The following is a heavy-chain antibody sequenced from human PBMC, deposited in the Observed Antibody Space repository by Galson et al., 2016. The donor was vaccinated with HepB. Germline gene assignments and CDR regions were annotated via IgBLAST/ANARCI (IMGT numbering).Heavy chain of an antibody. CDR1: GDSIRNYY. CDR3: ARGDDILTGYWAFDM. Sequence: SETLSLTCTVSGDSIRNYYWSWIRQPPGKGLEWIGYIYYTKTTNYNPSLKSRVTISVDTSKNQFSLKLSSVTAADTAVYYCARGDDILTGYWAFDMWVHGTMVTVSS. J-gene: IGHJ3*02. CDR2: IYYTKTT. D-gene: IGHD3-9*01. V-gene: IGHV4-59*01.